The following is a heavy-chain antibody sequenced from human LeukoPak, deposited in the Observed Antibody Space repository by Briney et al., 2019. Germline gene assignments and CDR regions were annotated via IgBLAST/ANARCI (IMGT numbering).Heavy chain of an antibody. CDR2: IYYSGST. V-gene: IGHV4-61*01. CDR1: GGSVSSGSYY. CDR3: ARGMYYFDY. Sequence: PSETLSLTCTVSGGSVSSGSYYWSWIRQPPEKGLEWIGYIYYSGSTNYNPSLKSRVTISGDTSKNQFSLKLSSVTAADTAVYYCARGMYYFDYWGQGTLVTVSS. J-gene: IGHJ4*02.